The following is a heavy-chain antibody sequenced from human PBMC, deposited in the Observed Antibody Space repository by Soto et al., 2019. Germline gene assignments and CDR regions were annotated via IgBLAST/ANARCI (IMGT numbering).Heavy chain of an antibody. J-gene: IGHJ4*02. V-gene: IGHV1-18*01. CDR1: GYAFTTYG. CDR3: ARGRYGDY. Sequence: QVHLVQSGAGVKKPGASVKVSCQGSGYAFTTYGITWVRQAPGQGLEWMGWISAHNGNTNYAQKLQGRVTVTRDTSTSTAYMELRSLRYDDTAVYYCARGRYGDYWGQGALVTVSS. CDR2: ISAHNGNT. D-gene: IGHD1-1*01.